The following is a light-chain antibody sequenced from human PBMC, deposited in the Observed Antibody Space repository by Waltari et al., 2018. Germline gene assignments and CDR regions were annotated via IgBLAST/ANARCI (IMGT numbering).Light chain of an antibody. CDR2: HGN. CDR1: TSDIGSYTF. J-gene: IGLJ2*01. Sequence: QSALTQPASVSGTPGQSIAISCTGTTSDIGSYTFVSWYQHHPGKAPKFLLYHGNKRASGVSDRFAGSQSGNTASLTISGLQAEDEADYYCSSYSSRSTLIFGGGTKLTVL. CDR3: SSYSSRSTLI. V-gene: IGLV2-14*03.